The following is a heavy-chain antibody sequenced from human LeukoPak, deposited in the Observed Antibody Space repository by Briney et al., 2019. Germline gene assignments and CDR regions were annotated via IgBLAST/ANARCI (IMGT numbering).Heavy chain of an antibody. CDR2: INPNSGGT. CDR3: ASAAAPLQWIDY. V-gene: IGHV1-2*02. Sequence: ASVKVSCKASGYTFTSYGISWVRQAPGQGLEWMGWINPNSGGTNYAQKFQGRVTMTRDTSISTAYMELSSLRSEDTAVYYCASAAAPLQWIDYWGQGTLVTVSS. J-gene: IGHJ4*02. CDR1: GYTFTSYG. D-gene: IGHD4-11*01.